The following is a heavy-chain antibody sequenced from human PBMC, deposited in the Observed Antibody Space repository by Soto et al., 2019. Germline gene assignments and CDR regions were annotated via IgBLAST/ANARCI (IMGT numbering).Heavy chain of an antibody. J-gene: IGHJ4*02. CDR3: AKDLSSSLYPQY. D-gene: IGHD6-13*01. CDR1: GCTFSSYA. Sequence: EVQLLESGGGLVQPGGSLRLSCAASGCTFSSYAMTWVRRAPGKGLECVSAISGSGNTTYYADSVKGRFTIYRDSSKNNLYLQMNSLRAEDTAVYFSAKDLSSSLYPQYWGQGTLVTVSS. CDR2: ISGSGNTT. V-gene: IGHV3-23*01.